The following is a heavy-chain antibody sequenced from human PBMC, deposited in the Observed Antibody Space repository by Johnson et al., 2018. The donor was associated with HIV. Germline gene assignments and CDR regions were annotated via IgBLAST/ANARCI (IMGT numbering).Heavy chain of an antibody. CDR2: ISGRGGPT. V-gene: IGHV3-23*04. CDR1: GFTFSSHA. CDR3: AKDKARWELLAFDI. D-gene: IGHD1-26*01. J-gene: IGHJ3*02. Sequence: EQLVVSGGGLVQPGVSLRLSCAASGFTFSSHAMSWVRQAPGKGLEWVSAISGRGGPTYYADSVKGRFTISRDNSKNPLYLQMNSLRAEDTAVYHCAKDKARWELLAFDIWGQGTMVTVSS.